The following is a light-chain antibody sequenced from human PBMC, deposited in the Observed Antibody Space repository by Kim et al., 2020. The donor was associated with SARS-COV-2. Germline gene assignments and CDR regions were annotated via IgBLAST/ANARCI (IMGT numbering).Light chain of an antibody. CDR2: GKN. CDR3: NSREGSGNHVV. J-gene: IGLJ2*01. V-gene: IGLV3-19*01. CDR1: SLRSYY. Sequence: SSELTQDPAVSVALGQTVRITCQGDSLRSYYASWYQQKPGQAPVLVIYGKNNRPSGIPDRFSGSSSGNTASLTITGAQAEDEADYYCNSREGSGNHVVFG.